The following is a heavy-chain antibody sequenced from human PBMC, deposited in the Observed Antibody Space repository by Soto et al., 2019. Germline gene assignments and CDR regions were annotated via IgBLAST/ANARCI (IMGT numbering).Heavy chain of an antibody. CDR3: ARDHHRYSGYDYVDY. CDR1: GFTFSDYY. D-gene: IGHD5-12*01. V-gene: IGHV3-11*05. CDR2: ISSSSSYT. Sequence: QVQLVESGGGLVEPGGSLRLSCVASGFTFSDYYMSWIRQAPGKGLEWVSYISSSSSYTNYADSVKGRFTISRDNAKNSLYLQMNSLRAEDTAVYYCARDHHRYSGYDYVDYWGQGTLVTVSS. J-gene: IGHJ4*02.